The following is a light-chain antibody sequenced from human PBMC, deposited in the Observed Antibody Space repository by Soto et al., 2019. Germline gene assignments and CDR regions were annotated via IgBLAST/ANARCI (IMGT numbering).Light chain of an antibody. Sequence: AIQLTHSPSSLSASVGDSVTITCRASQAIGNHLGWYQQRPGKAPKLLIYAASSLQSGAPSRFSGSGSGTDFTLTISSVQPEEFASYYCLQGRSDPVAFGGWTNVEI. J-gene: IGKJ4*01. V-gene: IGKV1-6*01. CDR1: QAIGNH. CDR3: LQGRSDPVA. CDR2: AAS.